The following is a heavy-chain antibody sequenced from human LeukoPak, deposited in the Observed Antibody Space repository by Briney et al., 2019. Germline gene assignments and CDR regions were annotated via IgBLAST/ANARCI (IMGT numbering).Heavy chain of an antibody. CDR3: AKDWEIAAAGAFDF. CDR1: GFTFGNAW. Sequence: GGSLRLSCAASGFTFGNAWMSWVRQAPGKGLEWVSAISGSGGSTYYADSVKGRFTISRDNSKNTLYPQMNSLRAEDTAVYYCAKDWEIAAAGAFDFWGQGTLVTVSS. J-gene: IGHJ4*02. D-gene: IGHD6-13*01. V-gene: IGHV3-23*01. CDR2: ISGSGGST.